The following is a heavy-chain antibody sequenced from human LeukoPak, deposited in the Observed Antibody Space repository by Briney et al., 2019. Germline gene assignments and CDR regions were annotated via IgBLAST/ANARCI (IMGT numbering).Heavy chain of an antibody. CDR2: IYYSGST. Sequence: SETLSLTCTVSGGSVSSASYYWSWIRQPPGKGLEYIGYIYYSGSTNYNPSLKSRVTISLDTSKNQFSLKLSSVTAADTAVYYCARGKREVLNTRVFDYWGQGTLVTVSS. V-gene: IGHV4-61*01. CDR1: GGSVSSASYY. J-gene: IGHJ4*02. D-gene: IGHD1-26*01. CDR3: ARGKREVLNTRVFDY.